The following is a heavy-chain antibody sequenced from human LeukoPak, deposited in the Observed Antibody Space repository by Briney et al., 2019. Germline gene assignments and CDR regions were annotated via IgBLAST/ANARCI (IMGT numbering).Heavy chain of an antibody. V-gene: IGHV3-15*01. Sequence: PGGSLRLSCAASEFTVSSNYMNWVRQAPGKGLEWVGRTKTETAGGATDYAAPVKGRFAISRDDSKNTVYLQMNSLKSDDSAVYYCTTNDAFDIWGQGTMVTVSS. CDR1: EFTVSSNY. J-gene: IGHJ3*02. CDR2: TKTETAGGAT. CDR3: TTNDAFDI.